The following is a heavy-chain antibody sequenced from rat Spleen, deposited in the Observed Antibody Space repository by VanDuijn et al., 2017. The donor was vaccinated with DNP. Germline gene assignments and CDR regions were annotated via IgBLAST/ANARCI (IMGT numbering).Heavy chain of an antibody. CDR1: GFTFNNYW. V-gene: IGHV5-31*01. CDR2: ISSNGGNT. D-gene: IGHD1-12*03. Sequence: EVQLVESGGDLVQPGRSLKVSCVVSGFTFNNYWMTWIRQVPGKGLEWVASISSNGGNTYYPDSVKGRFTISRDNAKDTLYLQMNSLRSEDTATYYCAREGDYYDGYGDALDAWGQGTMVTVSS. CDR3: AREGDYYDGYGDALDA. J-gene: IGHJ1*01.